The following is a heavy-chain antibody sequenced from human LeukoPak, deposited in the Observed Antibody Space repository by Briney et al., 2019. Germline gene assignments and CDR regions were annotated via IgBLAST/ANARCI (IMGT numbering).Heavy chain of an antibody. Sequence: GGSLRLSYAASGFTFSSYGMHWVRQAPGKGLEWVAFIRYDGSNKYYADSVKGRFTISRDNSKNTLYLQMNSLRAEDTAVYYCEKVTAGVLRYFDYWGQGTLVTVSS. CDR2: IRYDGSNK. CDR1: GFTFSSYG. J-gene: IGHJ4*02. CDR3: EKVTAGVLRYFDY. V-gene: IGHV3-30*02. D-gene: IGHD1-20*01.